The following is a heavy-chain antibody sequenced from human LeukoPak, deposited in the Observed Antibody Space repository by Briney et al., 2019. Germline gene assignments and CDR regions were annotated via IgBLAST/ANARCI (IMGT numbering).Heavy chain of an antibody. V-gene: IGHV3-74*01. J-gene: IGHJ4*02. CDR1: GFTFSSYW. CDR2: INSDGSST. Sequence: PGGSLRLSCAASGFTFSSYWMHWVRQAPGKGLVWVSRINSDGSSTNYADSVKGRFTVSRDNAKNTLYLQMNSLRAEDTAVYYCARDLYYFGSGSYHYFDHWGQGTLVTVSS. D-gene: IGHD3-10*01. CDR3: ARDLYYFGSGSYHYFDH.